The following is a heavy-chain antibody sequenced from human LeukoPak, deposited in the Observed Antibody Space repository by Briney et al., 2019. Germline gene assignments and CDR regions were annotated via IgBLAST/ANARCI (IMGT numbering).Heavy chain of an antibody. CDR3: AKDFGLGSGSYYNFDY. J-gene: IGHJ4*02. CDR1: GFTFDDYA. D-gene: IGHD3-10*02. Sequence: GRSLRLSCAASGFTFDDYAMHWVRQAPGKGLEWVSGISWNSGSIGYADSVKGRFTISRDNAKNSLYLQMNSLRAEDTALYYCAKDFGLGSGSYYNFDYWGQGTRVTVSS. CDR2: ISWNSGSI. V-gene: IGHV3-9*01.